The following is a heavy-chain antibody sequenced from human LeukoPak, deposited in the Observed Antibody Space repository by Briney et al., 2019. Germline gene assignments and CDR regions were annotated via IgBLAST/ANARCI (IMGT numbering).Heavy chain of an antibody. J-gene: IGHJ4*02. CDR2: ISAYNGNT. D-gene: IGHD2-2*01. CDR3: ARASYCSSTSCHRAFDY. Sequence: ASVKVSCKASGYTFTSYGISWVRQAPGQGLEWMGWISAYNGNTNYAQKLQGRVTMTTDTSTSTAYMELRSLRSDDTAVYYCARASYCSSTSCHRAFDYWGQGTLVTVSS. V-gene: IGHV1-18*01. CDR1: GYTFTSYG.